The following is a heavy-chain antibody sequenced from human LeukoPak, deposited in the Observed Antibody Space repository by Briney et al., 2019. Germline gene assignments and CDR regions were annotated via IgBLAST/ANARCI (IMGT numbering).Heavy chain of an antibody. D-gene: IGHD2-8*02. V-gene: IGHV3-20*04. CDR3: AKHQPGQRVVDY. CDR2: IDWNGGST. CDR1: GFTFDKYG. J-gene: IGHJ4*02. Sequence: GGSLRLSCAASGFTFDKYGMSWVRQAPGKGLEWVSGIDWNGGSTGYADSVKGRFTISRDNAKNSLFLQMNTLRAEDTAIYYCAKHQPGQRVVDYWGQGTLVTVSS.